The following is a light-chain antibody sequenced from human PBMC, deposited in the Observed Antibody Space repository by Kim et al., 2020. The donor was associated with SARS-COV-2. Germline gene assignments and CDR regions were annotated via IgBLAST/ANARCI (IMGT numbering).Light chain of an antibody. CDR3: QSYDNYNQV. V-gene: IGLV6-57*01. Sequence: GKTVTISCTRSSGSIASNYVQWYQQRPGSSPTTVIYGDDQRPSGVPDRFSGSLDSSANSASLTISSLKTEDEADYYCQSYDNYNQVFGGGTKLTVL. CDR1: SGSIASNY. CDR2: GDD. J-gene: IGLJ3*02.